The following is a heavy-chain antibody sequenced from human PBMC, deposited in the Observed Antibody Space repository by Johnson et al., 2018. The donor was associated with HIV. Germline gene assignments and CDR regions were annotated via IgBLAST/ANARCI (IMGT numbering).Heavy chain of an antibody. V-gene: IGHV3-11*04. Sequence: QVQLVESGGGLVTPGGSLRLSCAASGFTFSDYHMSWIRQAPGKGLEWVSYISSSDSTIYYADSVKGRFTISRDNAKNSLYLEMNRLRAEDTAVYYCARLFYYEAFDIWGQGTMVTVSS. CDR2: ISSSDSTI. J-gene: IGHJ3*02. CDR3: ARLFYYEAFDI. D-gene: IGHD3-10*01. CDR1: GFTFSDYH.